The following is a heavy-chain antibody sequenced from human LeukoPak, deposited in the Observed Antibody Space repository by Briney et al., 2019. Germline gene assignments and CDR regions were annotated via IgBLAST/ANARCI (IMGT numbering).Heavy chain of an antibody. Sequence: SETLSLTCTASGASISYNYWNWIRQPPGKGLEWIGYIYYTGNTNYNPSLKSRLSISVDTSKNQFSLKLSSVTAADTAVYYCARGYYYALDVWGRGTTVTVSS. J-gene: IGHJ6*02. CDR3: ARGYYYALDV. CDR2: IYYTGNT. CDR1: GASISYNY. V-gene: IGHV4-59*01.